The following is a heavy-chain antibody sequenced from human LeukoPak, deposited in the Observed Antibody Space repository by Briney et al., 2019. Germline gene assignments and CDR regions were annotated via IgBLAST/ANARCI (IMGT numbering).Heavy chain of an antibody. CDR1: GFTFSYYW. Sequence: GGSLRLSCAASGFTFSYYWMSWVRQAPGKGPEWVANIKQDGTEKYYVDSVKGRFTISRDNAKNSLYLQMNSLRAEDTSVYYCARHYYDTSGYYGRDYFDYWGQGTLVTVSS. CDR2: IKQDGTEK. J-gene: IGHJ4*02. CDR3: ARHYYDTSGYYGRDYFDY. V-gene: IGHV3-7*01. D-gene: IGHD3-22*01.